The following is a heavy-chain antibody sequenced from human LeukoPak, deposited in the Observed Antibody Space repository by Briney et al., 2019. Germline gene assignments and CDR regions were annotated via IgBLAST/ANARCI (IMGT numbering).Heavy chain of an antibody. CDR2: INHSGST. Sequence: PSETLSLTCAVYGGSFSGYYWSWIRQPLGKGLEWIGEINHSGSTNYNPSLKSRVTISVDTSKNQFSLKLSSVTAADTAVYYCARRDVLLWFGEFNYWGQGTLVTVSS. D-gene: IGHD3-10*01. CDR1: GGSFSGYY. V-gene: IGHV4-34*01. CDR3: ARRDVLLWFGEFNY. J-gene: IGHJ4*02.